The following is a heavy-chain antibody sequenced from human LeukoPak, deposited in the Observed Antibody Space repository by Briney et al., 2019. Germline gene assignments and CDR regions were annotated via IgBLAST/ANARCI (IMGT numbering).Heavy chain of an antibody. J-gene: IGHJ4*02. CDR2: IYTSGST. Sequence: SETLSLTCTVSGGSISSGSYFWSWIRQPAGTGLEWIGRIYTSGSTNYNPSLKSRVTISVDTSKNQFSLKLSSVTAADTAVYYCASGGMAGRWPLNYWGRGTLVTVSS. D-gene: IGHD6-19*01. CDR1: GGSISSGSYF. V-gene: IGHV4-61*02. CDR3: ASGGMAGRWPLNY.